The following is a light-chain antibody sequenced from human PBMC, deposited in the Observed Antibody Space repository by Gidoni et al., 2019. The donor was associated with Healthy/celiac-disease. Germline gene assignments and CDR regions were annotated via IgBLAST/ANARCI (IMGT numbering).Light chain of an antibody. J-gene: IGKJ2*01. V-gene: IGKV1-33*01. CDR2: DAS. Sequence: DIQMTQSPSSLSASVGDRVTITCQASQDISNYLNWYQQKPGKAPKLLIYDASNLETGVPSRFSGSGSGTDFTFTISSLQPEDIATYYCQQYDNRPFXXXTKLEIK. CDR1: QDISNY. CDR3: QQYDNRP.